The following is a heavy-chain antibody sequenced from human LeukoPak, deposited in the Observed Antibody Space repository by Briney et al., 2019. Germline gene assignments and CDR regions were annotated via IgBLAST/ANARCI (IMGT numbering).Heavy chain of an antibody. D-gene: IGHD6-19*01. CDR2: IKQDGSKK. CDR3: ARYEQWLVHQFDY. J-gene: IGHJ4*02. V-gene: IGHV3-7*01. CDR1: GFTFSSYW. Sequence: GGSLRLSCAASGFTFSSYWMSWVRQAPGKGLEWVANIKQDGSKKEYVDSVKGRFTISRDNAKNSLYLQMNSLRAEDTAVYYCARYEQWLVHQFDYWGQGTLVTVSS.